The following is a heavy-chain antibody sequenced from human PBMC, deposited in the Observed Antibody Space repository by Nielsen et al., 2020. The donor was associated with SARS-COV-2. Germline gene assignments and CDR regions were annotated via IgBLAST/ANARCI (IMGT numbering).Heavy chain of an antibody. Sequence: SLRLSCAASGFTFDDYAMHWVRPAPGQGLELVSGISWNSGSIGYADSVKGRFTISRDNAKNSLYLQMNSLRAEDTALYYCAKDSYYGMDVWGQGTTVTVSS. CDR2: ISWNSGSI. J-gene: IGHJ6*02. V-gene: IGHV3-9*01. CDR1: GFTFDDYA. CDR3: AKDSYYGMDV.